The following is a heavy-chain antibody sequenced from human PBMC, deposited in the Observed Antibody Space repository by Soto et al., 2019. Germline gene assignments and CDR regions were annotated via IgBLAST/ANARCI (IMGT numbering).Heavy chain of an antibody. CDR2: INSDGSIT. J-gene: IGHJ4*02. CDR1: GFTFSNYW. D-gene: IGHD3-10*01. CDR3: AREFDSVVRGVTLPFDY. Sequence: EVQLVESGGDLVQPGGSLRLSCAASGFTFSNYWMHWVRQAPGKGLVWASSINSDGSITRSADSVKGRFIISRDNAKNTVYLQMSSLRGEDTAVYYCAREFDSVVRGVTLPFDYWGQGSPVTVSS. V-gene: IGHV3-74*01.